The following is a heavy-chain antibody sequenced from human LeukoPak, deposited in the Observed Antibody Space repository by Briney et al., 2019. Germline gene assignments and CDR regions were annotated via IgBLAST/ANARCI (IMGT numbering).Heavy chain of an antibody. Sequence: SETLSLTCTVSGGSISSYYWSWIRQPPGKGLEWIGYIYYSGSTNYNPSLKSRVTISVDTSKNQFSLKLSSVTAADTAVYYCARHFDRYCSGGSCYGGYYYYGMDVWGQGTTVTVSS. J-gene: IGHJ6*02. CDR3: ARHFDRYCSGGSCYGGYYYYGMDV. D-gene: IGHD2-15*01. V-gene: IGHV4-59*08. CDR2: IYYSGST. CDR1: GGSISSYY.